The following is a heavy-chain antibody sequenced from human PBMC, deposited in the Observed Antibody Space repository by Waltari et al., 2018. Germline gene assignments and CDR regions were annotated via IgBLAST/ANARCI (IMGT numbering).Heavy chain of an antibody. V-gene: IGHV3-7*01. CDR2: RRGDVEEM. CDR1: GFSFSNSW. CDR3: ASDPTTATSFLLHYFDY. Sequence: EVQLVESGGGLVQPGGSLRLSCVASGFSFSNSWMAWVCKSPRRGKAWVANRRGDVEEMHYVNSGKVLCTISRDNGKNSLYLEINSLRAEDTAVYYCASDPTTATSFLLHYFDYWGQGILVTVSS. J-gene: IGHJ4*02.